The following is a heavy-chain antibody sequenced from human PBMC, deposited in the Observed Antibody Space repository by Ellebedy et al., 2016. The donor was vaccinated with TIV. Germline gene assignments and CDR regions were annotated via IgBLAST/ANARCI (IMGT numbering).Heavy chain of an antibody. CDR3: AREVDSLSGMDV. CDR2: ISSSSSYI. CDR1: GFTFSSYS. D-gene: IGHD6-6*01. J-gene: IGHJ6*02. Sequence: GESLKISXAASGFTFSSYSMNWVRQAPGKGLEWVSSISSSSSYIYYADSVKGRFTISRDNAKNSLYLQMNSLRAEDTAVYYCAREVDSLSGMDVWGQGTTVTVSS. V-gene: IGHV3-21*01.